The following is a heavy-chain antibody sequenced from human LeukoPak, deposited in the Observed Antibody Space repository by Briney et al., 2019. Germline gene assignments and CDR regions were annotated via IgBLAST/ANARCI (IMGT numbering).Heavy chain of an antibody. V-gene: IGHV1-46*01. CDR2: INPSGGST. CDR3: ARDVDTAYYFDY. CDR1: GYTFTSYY. J-gene: IGHJ4*02. Sequence: ASVKVSCKASGYTFTSYYIHWVRQAPGEGLEWMGIINPSGGSTSYAQKFRGRVTMTRDMSTSTVYMELSSLRSEDTAVYYCARDVDTAYYFDYWGQGTLVTVSS. D-gene: IGHD5-18*01.